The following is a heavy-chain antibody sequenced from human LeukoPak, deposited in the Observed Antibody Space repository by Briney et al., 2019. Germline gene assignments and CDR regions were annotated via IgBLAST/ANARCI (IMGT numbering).Heavy chain of an antibody. D-gene: IGHD3-22*01. V-gene: IGHV1-2*02. CDR1: GYTFTGYF. CDR2: INPNSGGT. CDR3: ARDERYDSSGYPFDY. J-gene: IGHJ4*02. Sequence: GASVTVSFKASGYTFTGYFIHWVRQPPGQGLEWMGWINPNSGGTNYAQKFQGRVTMTRDTSISTAYMEMSRLRSDDTAVYYCARDERYDSSGYPFDYWGQGTLVTVSS.